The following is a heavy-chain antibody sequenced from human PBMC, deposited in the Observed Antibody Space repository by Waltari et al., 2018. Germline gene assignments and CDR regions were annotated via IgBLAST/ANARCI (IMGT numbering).Heavy chain of an antibody. Sequence: EVQLLESGGGLVQPGGSLRLSCAASGFTFSSYAMSWVRQAPGKGLEWVSAISGSGGSTYYADSVKGRFTISRDNSKNTLYLQMNSLRAEDTAVYYCAKDFGYCSSTSCAVDYWGQGTLVTVSS. V-gene: IGHV3-23*01. CDR2: ISGSGGST. CDR3: AKDFGYCSSTSCAVDY. D-gene: IGHD2-2*01. CDR1: GFTFSSYA. J-gene: IGHJ4*02.